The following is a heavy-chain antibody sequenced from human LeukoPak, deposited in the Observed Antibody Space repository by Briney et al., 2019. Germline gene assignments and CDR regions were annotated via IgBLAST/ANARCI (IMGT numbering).Heavy chain of an antibody. CDR1: GGSISSSSYY. V-gene: IGHV4-39*01. J-gene: IGHJ5*02. CDR3: ARHSTPLRIAARDWFDP. CDR2: IYYSGST. Sequence: QTSETLSLTCTVSGGSISSSSYYWGWIRQPPGKGLEWIGSIYYSGSTYYNPSLKSRVTISVDTSKNQFSLKLSSVTAADTAVYYCARHSTPLRIAARDWFDPWGQGTLVTVSS. D-gene: IGHD6-6*01.